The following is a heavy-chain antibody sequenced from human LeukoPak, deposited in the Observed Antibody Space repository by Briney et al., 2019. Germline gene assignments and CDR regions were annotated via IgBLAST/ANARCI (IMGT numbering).Heavy chain of an antibody. D-gene: IGHD3-16*01. V-gene: IGHV3-7*01. CDR1: GFTFSSYW. J-gene: IGHJ4*02. CDR3: ARLGKEYYFDY. Sequence: GGSLRLSCAASGFTFSSYWMSWVRQAPGKVLEWVANIKQDGSEKFYGDSVKGRFTISRDNAKNSLYLQMNSLRAEDTAVYYCARLGKEYYFDYWGQGTLVTVSS. CDR2: IKQDGSEK.